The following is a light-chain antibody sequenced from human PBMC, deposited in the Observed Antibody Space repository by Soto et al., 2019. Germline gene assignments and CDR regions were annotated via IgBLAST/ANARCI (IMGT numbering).Light chain of an antibody. V-gene: IGKV3-20*01. CDR3: RQLGSSQWT. CDR2: GAS. CDR1: QSVNSIY. J-gene: IGKJ1*01. Sequence: EIVLTQSPGTLSLSPGERATLSCRASQSVNSIYLAWYQQKPGQPPRLLIYGASSRATGIPDRFSGSGSGTDFTLTISRLEPEDFAVDCCRQLGSSQWTFGQGTKVESK.